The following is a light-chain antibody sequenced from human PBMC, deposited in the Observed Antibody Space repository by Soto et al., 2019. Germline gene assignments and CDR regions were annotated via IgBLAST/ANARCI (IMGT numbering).Light chain of an antibody. Sequence: EIVLTQSPATLSLSPGERATLSCRASQNIDSYLAWYQQKPGQAPRLLLYEASNRPTGIPSRFSGSGSGTDFTLTLSSLEPEDFAVYSCQQRSNWPPTWTFGQGTKVEIK. V-gene: IGKV3-11*01. CDR2: EAS. CDR1: QNIDSY. J-gene: IGKJ1*01. CDR3: QQRSNWPPTWT.